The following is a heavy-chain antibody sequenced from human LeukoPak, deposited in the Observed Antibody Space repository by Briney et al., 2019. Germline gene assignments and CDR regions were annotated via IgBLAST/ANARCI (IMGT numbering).Heavy chain of an antibody. J-gene: IGHJ3*02. V-gene: IGHV4-59*01. D-gene: IGHD6-13*01. CDR2: IYYSGST. Sequence: SSETLSLTCTVSGGSISSYYWSWIRQPPGKGLEWIGYIYYSGSTNYNPSLKSRVTISVNTSKNQFSLKLSSVTAADTAVYYCARMASSSFDAFDIWGQGTMVTVSS. CDR3: ARMASSSFDAFDI. CDR1: GGSISSYY.